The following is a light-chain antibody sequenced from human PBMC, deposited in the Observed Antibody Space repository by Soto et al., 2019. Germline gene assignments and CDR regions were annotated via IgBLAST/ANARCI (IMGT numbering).Light chain of an antibody. J-gene: IGKJ1*01. V-gene: IGKV1-6*01. CDR1: QSISSY. CDR2: AAS. Sequence: IQVSQSPSSLSASVGDRVTITCRASQSISSYLNWYQQKPGKAPKLLIYAASSLQSGVPSRFSGSGSGTDFTLTISSLQPEDFATYYCLQDYNSWTFGQGTKVDI. CDR3: LQDYNSWT.